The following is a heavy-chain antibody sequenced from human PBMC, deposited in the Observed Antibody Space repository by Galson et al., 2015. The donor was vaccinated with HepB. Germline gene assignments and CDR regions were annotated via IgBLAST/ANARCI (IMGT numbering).Heavy chain of an antibody. D-gene: IGHD3-22*01. CDR3: ARRGGADYYDSSASSGDY. Sequence: QSGAEVKKPGESLKISCKGSGYSFTSYWIGWVRQMPGKGLEWMGIIYPGDSDTRYSPSFQGQVTISADKSISTAYLQWSSLKASDTAMYYCARRGGADYYDSSASSGDYWGQGTLVTVSS. CDR2: IYPGDSDT. J-gene: IGHJ4*02. V-gene: IGHV5-51*03. CDR1: GYSFTSYW.